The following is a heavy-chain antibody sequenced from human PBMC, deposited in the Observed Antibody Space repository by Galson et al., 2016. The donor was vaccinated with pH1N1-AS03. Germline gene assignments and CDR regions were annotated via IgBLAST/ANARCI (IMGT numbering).Heavy chain of an antibody. CDR2: ISDNGSNT. V-gene: IGHV3-64D*06. J-gene: IGHJ3*02. CDR1: GFTFRTFS. D-gene: IGHD5-18*01. CDR3: IKEGNRLQSRPSDAFDI. Sequence: SLRLSCAASGFTFRTFSIYWVRQAPGKGLEYVSGISDNGSNTYYADPAKARFTIYRDKSKNTVYLQMSSLRTEDTAVYYCIKEGNRLQSRPSDAFDIWGRGTMVTVSS.